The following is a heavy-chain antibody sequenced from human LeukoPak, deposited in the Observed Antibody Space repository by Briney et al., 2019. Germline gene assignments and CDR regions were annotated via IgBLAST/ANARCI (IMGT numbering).Heavy chain of an antibody. Sequence: SQTLSLTCAISGDSVSSNSVTWNWIRQSPSRGLEWLGRTYYRSTWYNDYAVSVRGRITVNPDTSKNQFSLHLNSVTPEDTAVYYCARGPYSSSWYXHFGMDVWGQGTTVTVSS. CDR3: ARGPYSSSWYXHFGMDV. V-gene: IGHV6-1*01. CDR1: GDSVSSNSVT. CDR2: TYYRSTWYN. D-gene: IGHD6-13*01. J-gene: IGHJ6*02.